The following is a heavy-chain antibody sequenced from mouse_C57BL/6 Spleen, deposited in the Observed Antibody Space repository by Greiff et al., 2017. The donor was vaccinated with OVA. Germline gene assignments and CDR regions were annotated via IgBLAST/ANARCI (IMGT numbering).Heavy chain of an antibody. CDR3: ARVGVYYDYDEGFAY. CDR1: GYSITSGYY. Sequence: EVKLQESGPGLVKPSQSLSLTCSVTGYSITSGYYWNWIRQFPGNKLEWMGYISYDGSNNYNPSLKNRISITRDTSKNQFFLKLNFVTTEDTATYYCARVGVYYDYDEGFAYWGQGTLVTVSA. D-gene: IGHD2-4*01. CDR2: ISYDGSN. V-gene: IGHV3-6*01. J-gene: IGHJ3*01.